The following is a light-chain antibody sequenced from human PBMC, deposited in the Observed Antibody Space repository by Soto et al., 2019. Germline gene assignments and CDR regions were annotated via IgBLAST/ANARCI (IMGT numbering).Light chain of an antibody. CDR1: QNISIY. V-gene: IGKV1-39*01. CDR3: QQSYSTLVT. J-gene: IGKJ3*01. Sequence: DIQMTQSPSSLSASVGDRVTISCRASQNISIYLNWYQQKQGKAPKLLIYTASTLAGGVPSRLSGSGSGTDFTLTISSLQPEDSATYYCQQSYSTLVTFGPGTKVDVK. CDR2: TAS.